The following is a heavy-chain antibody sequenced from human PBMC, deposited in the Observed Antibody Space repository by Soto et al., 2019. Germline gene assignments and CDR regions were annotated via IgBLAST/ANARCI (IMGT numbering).Heavy chain of an antibody. V-gene: IGHV3-30-3*01. Sequence: GGSLRLSCAASGFTFSSYAMHWVRQAPGKGLEWVAVISYDGSNKYYADSVKGRFTISRDNSKNTLYLQMNSLRAEDTAVYYCAKDWFWLWGQGTLVTVSS. CDR3: AKDWFWL. J-gene: IGHJ4*02. CDR2: ISYDGSNK. CDR1: GFTFSSYA. D-gene: IGHD3-10*01.